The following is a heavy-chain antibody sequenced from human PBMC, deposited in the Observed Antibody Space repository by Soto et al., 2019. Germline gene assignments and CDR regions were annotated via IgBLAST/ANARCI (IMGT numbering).Heavy chain of an antibody. D-gene: IGHD2-15*01. J-gene: IGHJ6*03. V-gene: IGHV3-7*01. CDR3: ARDRGFCSGGSCYTYYNYYLDV. CDR1: GFTFSSYW. CDR2: IKQGGSEK. Sequence: PGGSLRLSCAASGFTFSSYWMSWVRQAPGKGLEWVANIKQGGSEKNYVDSVKGRFTISRDNAKNALYLQMNSLRAEDTAVYYCARDRGFCSGGSCYTYYNYYLDVWGKGTTVTVS.